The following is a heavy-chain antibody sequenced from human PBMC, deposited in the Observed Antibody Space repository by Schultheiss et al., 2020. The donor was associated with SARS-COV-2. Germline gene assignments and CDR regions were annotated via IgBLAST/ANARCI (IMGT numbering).Heavy chain of an antibody. Sequence: GSLRLSCAASGFTFSSYTMNWVRQAPGKGLEWIGSIYYSGSTYYNPSLKSRVTISVDTSKNQFSLKLSSVTAADTAVYYCARGDSSGYYFGFMNYWGQGTLVTVSS. CDR1: GFTFSSYT. CDR3: ARGDSSGYYFGFMNY. V-gene: IGHV4-59*01. D-gene: IGHD3-22*01. CDR2: IYYSGST. J-gene: IGHJ4*02.